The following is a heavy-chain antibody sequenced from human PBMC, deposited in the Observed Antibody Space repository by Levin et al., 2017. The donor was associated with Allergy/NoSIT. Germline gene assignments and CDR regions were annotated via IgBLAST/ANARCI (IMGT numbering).Heavy chain of an antibody. Sequence: PGGSLRLSCAASGFIFSTYSMTWLRQAPGKGLEWVSSIGVDTRYIHYADSVKGRFTVSRDNAKNSLYLQMNSLRVEDTALYYCARDSARTTMFGEVDVWGKGATVTVS. CDR2: IGVDTRYI. D-gene: IGHD3-3*01. V-gene: IGHV3-21*01. J-gene: IGHJ6*03. CDR1: GFIFSTYS. CDR3: ARDSARTTMFGEVDV.